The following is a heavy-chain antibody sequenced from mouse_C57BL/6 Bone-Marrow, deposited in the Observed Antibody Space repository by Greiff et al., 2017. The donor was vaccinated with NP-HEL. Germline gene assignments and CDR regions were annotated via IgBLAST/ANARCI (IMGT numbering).Heavy chain of an antibody. V-gene: IGHV5-6*01. CDR3: ARHYYSNYFDY. CDR1: GFTFSSYG. D-gene: IGHD2-5*01. CDR2: ISSGGSYT. J-gene: IGHJ2*01. Sequence: EVQRVESGGDLVKPGGSLKLSCAASGFTFSSYGMSWVRQTPDKRLEWVATISSGGSYTYYPDSVKGRFTISRDNAKNTLYLQMSSPKSEDTAMYYCARHYYSNYFDYWGQGTTLTVSS.